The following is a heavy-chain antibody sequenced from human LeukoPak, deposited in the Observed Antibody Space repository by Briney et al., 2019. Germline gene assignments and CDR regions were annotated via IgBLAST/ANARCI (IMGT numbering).Heavy chain of an antibody. D-gene: IGHD3-10*01. CDR1: GFTVSTNY. CDR3: ARVGRSGGVFDS. V-gene: IGHV3-66*01. Sequence: GGSLRLSCAASGFTVSTNYMSWVCQAPGKGLEWVSVIYSGDNTYYADSVKGRFTISRDISKNTLYLQMNSLRAEDTAVYYCARVGRSGGVFDSWGQGTLVTVSS. CDR2: IYSGDNT. J-gene: IGHJ4*02.